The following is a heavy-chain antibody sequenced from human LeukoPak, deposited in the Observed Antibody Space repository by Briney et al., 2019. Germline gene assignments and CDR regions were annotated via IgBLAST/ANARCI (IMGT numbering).Heavy chain of an antibody. CDR2: IYSGGST. V-gene: IGHV3-53*01. Sequence: GGSLRLSCAASGFTVSSNYMSWVRQAPGKGLEWVSVIYSGGSTYYADSVKGRFTISRDNAKNSLYLQMNSLRAEDTAVYYCARDGYGSGSYLDYWGQGTLVTVSS. D-gene: IGHD3-10*01. J-gene: IGHJ4*02. CDR1: GFTVSSNY. CDR3: ARDGYGSGSYLDY.